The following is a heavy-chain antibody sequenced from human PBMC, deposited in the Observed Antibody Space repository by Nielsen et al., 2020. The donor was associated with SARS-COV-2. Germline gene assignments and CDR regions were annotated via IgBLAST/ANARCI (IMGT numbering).Heavy chain of an antibody. Sequence: GGSLRLSCAASGFTFSDYYMTWLRQAPGKGLEWVSFISNSGSSKYYADSVRDRFTISRDNSKNTLYLQMNSLRAEDTAVYYCARALGGSYYGPFDYWGQGTLVTVSS. CDR1: GFTFSDYY. D-gene: IGHD1-26*01. CDR2: ISNSGSSK. V-gene: IGHV3-11*04. J-gene: IGHJ4*02. CDR3: ARALGGSYYGPFDY.